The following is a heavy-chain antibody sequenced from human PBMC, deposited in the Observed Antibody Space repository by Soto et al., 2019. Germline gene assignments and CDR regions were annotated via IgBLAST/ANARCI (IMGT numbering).Heavy chain of an antibody. V-gene: IGHV3-30*04. CDR3: AKDQGQWGGYAHPSYYYGMDV. D-gene: IGHD5-12*01. J-gene: IGHJ6*02. CDR1: GFTFTGFA. CDR2: ISYDGRDT. Sequence: GGSLRLSCAASGFTFTGFAIHWVRQAPGKGLEWVAVISYDGRDTHYADSVKGRLTISRDNSKNTVFLQMNSLTTEGTAVYFCAKDQGQWGGYAHPSYYYGMDVWGQGTTVTVSS.